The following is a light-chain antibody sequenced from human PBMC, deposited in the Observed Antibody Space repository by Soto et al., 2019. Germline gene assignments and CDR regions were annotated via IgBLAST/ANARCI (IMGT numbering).Light chain of an antibody. CDR1: QSVRDRY. Sequence: EIVLTQSPGTLSLSPGERATLSGRASQSVRDRYLAWYQQKPGQAPSLLIYDTSTRATGVPDRFSGSVSGTDCALTISREEREDCAIYFCQQYGSSPGTFGQGTKVEI. J-gene: IGKJ1*01. CDR2: DTS. CDR3: QQYGSSPGT. V-gene: IGKV3-20*01.